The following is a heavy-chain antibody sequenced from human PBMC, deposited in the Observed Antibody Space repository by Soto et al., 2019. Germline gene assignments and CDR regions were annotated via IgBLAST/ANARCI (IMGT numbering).Heavy chain of an antibody. CDR3: ARASLGPGSSAGKGWFDP. J-gene: IGHJ5*02. CDR1: GGAVIDYV. Sequence: VHLVQSGAEVKKPGTSVRVSCKASGGAVIDYVIAWVRQAPGQGPEWMGGIIPSFGTANYAQTFMGRVTMTADKSTNTAYLELNRLTSEDTAVYYCARASLGPGSSAGKGWFDPWGQGTLVTVSS. V-gene: IGHV1-69*06. CDR2: IIPSFGTA. D-gene: IGHD1-26*01.